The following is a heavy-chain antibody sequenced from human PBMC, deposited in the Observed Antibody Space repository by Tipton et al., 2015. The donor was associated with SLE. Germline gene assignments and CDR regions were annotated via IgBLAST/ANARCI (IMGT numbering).Heavy chain of an antibody. J-gene: IGHJ6*02. D-gene: IGHD3-10*01. CDR1: ADYISGYY. V-gene: IGHV4-59*07. Sequence: TLSLTCNVSADYISGYYWSWIRQPPGRGLEWIGYTLHTGGINYSPSLKSRVTMSVDASRFQFSLKLTSVTAADTAVYYCAAELPSYGMDVWGQGTTVTISS. CDR3: AAELPSYGMDV. CDR2: TLHTGGI.